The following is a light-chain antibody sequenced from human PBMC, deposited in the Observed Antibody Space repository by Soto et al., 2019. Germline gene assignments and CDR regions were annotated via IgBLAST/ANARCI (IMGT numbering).Light chain of an antibody. CDR3: QQYGSSPPT. J-gene: IGKJ1*01. Sequence: EIVLTQSPGTLSLSPGESATLSCRASQSVSSSYLAWYQQKPGQAPRLLIYGASSRATGIPDRFSGSGSGTDFTLTISRLEPEDFAVYYCQQYGSSPPTFGQGTKVDIK. V-gene: IGKV3-20*01. CDR2: GAS. CDR1: QSVSSSY.